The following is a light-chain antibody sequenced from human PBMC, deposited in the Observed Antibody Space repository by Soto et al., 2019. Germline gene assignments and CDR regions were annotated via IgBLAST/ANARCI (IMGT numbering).Light chain of an antibody. CDR1: QSVSSYY. V-gene: IGKV3-20*01. Sequence: EIVLTQSPGTRALSQGERSTLSCTASQSVSSYYLAWYQQKPGQAPRLLIYGATSRASGIPDRFSGSGSGTDFTLTISRLEPEDFAVYYCQQFGDSLTFGPGTKVDI. CDR3: QQFGDSLT. J-gene: IGKJ3*01. CDR2: GAT.